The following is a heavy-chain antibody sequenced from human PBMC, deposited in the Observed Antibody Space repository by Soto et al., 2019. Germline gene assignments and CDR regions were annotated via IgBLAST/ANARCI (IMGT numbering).Heavy chain of an antibody. D-gene: IGHD3-10*01. CDR1: GDTFTSHW. Sequence: GESLKISCKGSGDTFTSHWIAWVRQMPGKGLELMGLIYPADSDTRYSPSFEGQVTISVDKSISAAYLQWSSLKASDTAMYYCVRPQAKELGTIRGAFDIWGQGTKVTVSS. CDR3: VRPQAKELGTIRGAFDI. J-gene: IGHJ3*02. CDR2: IYPADSDT. V-gene: IGHV5-51*01.